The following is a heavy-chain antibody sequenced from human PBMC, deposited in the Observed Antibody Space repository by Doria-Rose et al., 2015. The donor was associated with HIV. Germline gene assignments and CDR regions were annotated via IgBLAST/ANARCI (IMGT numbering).Heavy chain of an antibody. V-gene: IGHV3-11*04. CDR3: ARDRRITTSSWYFFDY. CDR2: ISSSDSTI. J-gene: IGHJ4*02. Sequence: QVQLVQSGGGLVNPGGALRLSCAASGFTFSDYYMSWIRQTPGKGLEWISYISSSDSTIYYADSVKGRFTISRDNAKNSLYLHMNSLRADDTAVYYCARDRRITTSSWYFFDYWGQGTLVTASS. D-gene: IGHD6-13*01. CDR1: GFTFSDYY.